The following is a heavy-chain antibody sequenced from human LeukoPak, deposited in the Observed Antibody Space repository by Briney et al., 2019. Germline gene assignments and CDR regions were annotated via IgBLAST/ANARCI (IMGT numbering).Heavy chain of an antibody. J-gene: IGHJ4*02. CDR2: ISSSGSTI. Sequence: TGGSLRLSCAASGFTFSSYSMNWVRQAPGKGLEWVSYISSSGSTIYYADSVKGRFTISRDNAKNSLYLQMNSLRAEDTAVYYCAPTPPPRVTTHRSPLVWGQGTLVTVSS. CDR3: APTPPPRVTTHRSPLV. D-gene: IGHD4-17*01. V-gene: IGHV3-48*04. CDR1: GFTFSSYS.